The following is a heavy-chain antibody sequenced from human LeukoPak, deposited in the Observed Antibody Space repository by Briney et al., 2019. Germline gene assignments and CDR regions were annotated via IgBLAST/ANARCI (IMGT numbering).Heavy chain of an antibody. J-gene: IGHJ4*02. V-gene: IGHV3-30*18. CDR3: AKPYPTLTTSAVLDN. CDR1: GFTFSHYG. D-gene: IGHD1-1*01. CDR2: ISYDGNSQ. Sequence: GGSLRLSCAASGFTFSHYGIHWVRQAPGRGLEWVAAISYDGNSQHYGAPVKGRFTISRDNSKNTVYLQINTLRTDDAAIYYCAKPYPTLTTSAVLDNWGQGTLVTVSS.